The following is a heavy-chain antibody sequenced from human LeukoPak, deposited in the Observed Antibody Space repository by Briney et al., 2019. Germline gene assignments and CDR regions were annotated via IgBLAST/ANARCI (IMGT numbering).Heavy chain of an antibody. J-gene: IGHJ5*02. Sequence: SQTLSLTCAISGDSVSSNSAAWNWIRQSPSRGLEWLGRTYYRSEWYNDYAESVKSRITINPDTSKNQFFLQLNSVTPEDTAVYYCARVSWSRTNWFDPWGQGTLVTASS. V-gene: IGHV6-1*01. CDR1: GDSVSSNSAA. CDR3: ARVSWSRTNWFDP. CDR2: TYYRSEWYN.